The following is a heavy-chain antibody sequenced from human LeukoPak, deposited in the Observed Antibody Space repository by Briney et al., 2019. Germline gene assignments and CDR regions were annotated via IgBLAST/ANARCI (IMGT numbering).Heavy chain of an antibody. D-gene: IGHD4-17*01. Sequence: GGSVRLSCATSQFNFNKFGMTWVRQAPGKGLEWVSSISGNGASTQYADSVQGRFAISRDNSKNTLYLQMNSLRAEDTAVYFCAKDPNGDYIGTFDIWGQGTMVTVSS. V-gene: IGHV3-23*01. CDR3: AKDPNGDYIGTFDI. CDR2: ISGNGAST. J-gene: IGHJ3*02. CDR1: QFNFNKFG.